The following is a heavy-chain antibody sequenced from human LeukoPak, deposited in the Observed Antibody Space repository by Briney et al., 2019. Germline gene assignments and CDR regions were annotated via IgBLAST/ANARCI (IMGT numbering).Heavy chain of an antibody. CDR1: GGSISSYY. Sequence: PSETLSLTCTVSGGSISSYYWSWIRQPPGKGLEWIGYIYYSGSTNYNPSLKSRVTISVDTSKNQFSLKLSSVTAADTAVYYCARVESGYSYGPKPSEAFDIWGQGTMVTVSS. J-gene: IGHJ3*02. CDR3: ARVESGYSYGPKPSEAFDI. CDR2: IYYSGST. V-gene: IGHV4-59*01. D-gene: IGHD5-18*01.